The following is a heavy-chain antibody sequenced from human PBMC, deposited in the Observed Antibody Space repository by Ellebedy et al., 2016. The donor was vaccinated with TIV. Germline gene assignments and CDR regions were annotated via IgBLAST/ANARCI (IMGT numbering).Heavy chain of an antibody. CDR3: VRTGRPWFDY. CDR1: GFTFRTYNTYS. Sequence: GESLKISCAASGFTFRTYNTYSMSWIRQAPGKGLEWVSTISTSSSYTKCADSVKGRFTVSRDDAKNSLYLHMNSLKAEDTAVYYCVRTGRPWFDYWGQGTLVTVSS. D-gene: IGHD2-8*02. CDR2: ISTSSSYT. V-gene: IGHV3-11*06. J-gene: IGHJ4*02.